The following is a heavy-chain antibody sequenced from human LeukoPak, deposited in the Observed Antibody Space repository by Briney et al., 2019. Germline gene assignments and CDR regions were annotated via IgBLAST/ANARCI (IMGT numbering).Heavy chain of an antibody. D-gene: IGHD6-13*01. V-gene: IGHV4-39*07. CDR2: VYYDGGT. CDR3: ARGSSWYYFDY. CDR1: GGSVSSSSYF. Sequence: SETLSLTCTVSGGSVSSSSYFWAWIRQPPGKGLEWIGSVYYDGGTSHIPSLKSRVTVPVDTSKNQFSLKLGSVTAADTAVYYCARGSSWYYFDYWGQGTLVTVSS. J-gene: IGHJ4*02.